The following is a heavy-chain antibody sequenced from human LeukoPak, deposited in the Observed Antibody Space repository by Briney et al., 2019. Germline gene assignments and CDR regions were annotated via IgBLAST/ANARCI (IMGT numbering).Heavy chain of an antibody. CDR2: IYYSGST. CDR3: ARTLGFGGPV. CDR1: GGSISSSSYY. Sequence: NPSETLSLTCTVSGGSISSSSYYWGWIRQPPGKGLEWIGSIYYSGSTYYNPSLKSRVTISVDTSKNQFSLKLSSVTAADTAVYYCARTLGFGGPVWGQGTLVTVSS. J-gene: IGHJ4*02. V-gene: IGHV4-39*01. D-gene: IGHD3-10*01.